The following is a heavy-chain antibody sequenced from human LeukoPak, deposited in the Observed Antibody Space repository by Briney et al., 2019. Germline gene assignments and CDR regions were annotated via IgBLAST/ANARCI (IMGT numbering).Heavy chain of an antibody. CDR2: IYNSGST. Sequence: SETLSLTCTVSGGSISSYYWSWIRQPPGKGLEWIGYIYNSGSTNSNPSLKSQVTISVDTSKNQFSLKLSSVTAADTAVYYCARGRWLQLPDYWGQGTLVNVSS. J-gene: IGHJ4*02. D-gene: IGHD5-24*01. CDR3: ARGRWLQLPDY. CDR1: GGSISSYY. V-gene: IGHV4-59*01.